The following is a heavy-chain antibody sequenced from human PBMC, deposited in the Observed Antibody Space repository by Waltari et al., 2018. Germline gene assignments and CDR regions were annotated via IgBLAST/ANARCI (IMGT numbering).Heavy chain of an antibody. CDR2: IIPIYGTP. D-gene: IGHD1-26*01. J-gene: IGHJ3*01. V-gene: IGHV1-69*12. CDR3: AKRIVGGPFDV. Sequence: QVHLVQSGAEVRKPGSSVKVSCEASGVTFGPYAISWVRQAPGQGLEWMGGIIPIYGTPNYAQKFQGRVNVAADELTTTAYMELSSLRSDDTAVYYCAKRIVGGPFDVWGQGTMVTVSS. CDR1: GVTFGPYA.